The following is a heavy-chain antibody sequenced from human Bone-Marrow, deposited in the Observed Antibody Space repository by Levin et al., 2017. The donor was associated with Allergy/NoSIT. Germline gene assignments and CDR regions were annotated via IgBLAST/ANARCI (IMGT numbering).Heavy chain of an antibody. CDR2: ITSSSTYI. V-gene: IGHV3-21*01. D-gene: IGHD3-9*01. J-gene: IGHJ4*02. CDR3: ARDDPTGYFLDY. CDR1: ELTFSSYS. Sequence: MPGGSLRLSCAGSELTFSSYSMSWVRQAPGKGLEWVSSITSSSTYIYYAGSVKGRFTISRDDAKNSLYLQMNSLRAEDTAVYYCARDDPTGYFLDYWGRGTLVTVSS.